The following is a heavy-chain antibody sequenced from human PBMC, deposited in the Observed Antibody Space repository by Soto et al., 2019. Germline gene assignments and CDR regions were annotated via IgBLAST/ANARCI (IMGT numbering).Heavy chain of an antibody. J-gene: IGHJ4*02. V-gene: IGHV4-34*01. CDR2: INHSGST. CDR3: ARWGYDLDGYYFDY. CDR1: GGSFSGYY. D-gene: IGHD3-3*01. Sequence: QVQLQQWGAGLLKPSETLSLTCAVYGGSFSGYYWSWIRQPPGKGLEWIGEINHSGSTNYNPSLKSRVTISVDTSKNQFSLKLSSVTAADTAVYYCARWGYDLDGYYFDYWGQGTLVTVSS.